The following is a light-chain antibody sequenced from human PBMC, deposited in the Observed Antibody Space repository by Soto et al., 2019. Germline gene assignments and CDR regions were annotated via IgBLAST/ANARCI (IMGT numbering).Light chain of an antibody. CDR3: QQYNSYPLT. Sequence: DIQMTQSPSTLSASVGDRVTITCRASQSISSWLAWYQQKPGKAPKLLIYKASSLESGVPSRFSGSRSGTEFTLTISSLQPDDFATYYCQQYNSYPLTFGGGTKVDI. V-gene: IGKV1-5*03. J-gene: IGKJ4*01. CDR2: KAS. CDR1: QSISSW.